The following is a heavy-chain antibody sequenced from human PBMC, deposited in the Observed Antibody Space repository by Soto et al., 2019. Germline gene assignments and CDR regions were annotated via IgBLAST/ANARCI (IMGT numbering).Heavy chain of an antibody. CDR3: AREGSAVAGPDAIDI. V-gene: IGHV1-69*04. J-gene: IGHJ3*02. CDR2: IIPILGIA. CDR1: GGTFSSYT. Sequence: SVKVSCKASGGTFSSYTISWVRQAPGQGLEWMGRIIPILGIANYAQKFQGRVTITADKSTSTAYMELGSLRSEDTAVYYCAREGSAVAGPDAIDIWGQGTMVTVAS. D-gene: IGHD6-19*01.